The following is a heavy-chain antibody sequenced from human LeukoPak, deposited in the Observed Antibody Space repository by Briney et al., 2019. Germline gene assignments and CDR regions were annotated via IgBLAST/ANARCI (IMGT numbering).Heavy chain of an antibody. CDR2: IYYSGST. Sequence: SETLSLTCTVSGGSISSSSYYWGWIRQPPGKGLEWIGSIYYSGSTYYNPSLKSRVTISVDTSKNQFSLKLSSVTVAVTAVYYCARGYGIRYFDWLSKDAFDIWGQGTMVTVSS. J-gene: IGHJ3*02. V-gene: IGHV4-39*01. CDR1: GGSISSSSYY. CDR3: ARGYGIRYFDWLSKDAFDI. D-gene: IGHD3-9*01.